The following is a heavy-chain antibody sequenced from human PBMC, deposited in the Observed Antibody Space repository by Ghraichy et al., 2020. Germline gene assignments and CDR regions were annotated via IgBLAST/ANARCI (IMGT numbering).Heavy chain of an antibody. V-gene: IGHV6-1*01. CDR3: VRGQWSAFNF. CDR1: GDSLSSNGVA. J-gene: IGHJ4*02. CDR2: TYYRSKWYS. Sequence: SQTLSLTCVISGDSLSSNGVAWNWIRQSPSRGLEWLGRTYYRSKWYSEYAISVKSRININPDTSKNQFSLHLSSLTPGDTALYYCVRGQWSAFNFWGQGTLVTVSS. D-gene: IGHD6-19*01.